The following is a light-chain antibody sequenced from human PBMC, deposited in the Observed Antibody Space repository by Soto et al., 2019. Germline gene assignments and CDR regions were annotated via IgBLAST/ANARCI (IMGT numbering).Light chain of an antibody. Sequence: QYALTQPASVSGSPGQSITISCTGTSRDIGGFYYVSWYQQHPAKAPKLMILEVSNRPSGVSNRSSDSKSGNTASLTISVLQAADEAEYYCSSYRGSSIKTVVFGGGTKLTVL. CDR3: SSYRGSSIKTVV. V-gene: IGLV2-14*01. J-gene: IGLJ2*01. CDR2: EVS. CDR1: SRDIGGFYY.